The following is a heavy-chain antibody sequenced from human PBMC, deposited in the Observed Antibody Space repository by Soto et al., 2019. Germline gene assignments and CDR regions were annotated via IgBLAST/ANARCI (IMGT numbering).Heavy chain of an antibody. CDR3: ARSGGGYDLGDY. V-gene: IGHV1-2*04. Sequence: QVQLVQSGAEVKKPGASVKVSCKASGYTFIGYYIHWVRQAPGQGLEWMGWINPNSGGAKYSQKFQAWVTMTSDTSSITAYMEVSRLKSGDTAVYYCARSGGGYDLGDYWGQGTLVTVSS. CDR2: INPNSGGA. CDR1: GYTFIGYY. J-gene: IGHJ4*02. D-gene: IGHD5-12*01.